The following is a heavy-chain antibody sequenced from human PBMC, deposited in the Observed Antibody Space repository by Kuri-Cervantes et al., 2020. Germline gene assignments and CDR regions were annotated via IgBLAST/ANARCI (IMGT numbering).Heavy chain of an antibody. CDR3: AQVVRGMDV. CDR2: MNPNSGNT. CDR1: GYTFTGYY. Sequence: ASVKVSCKASGYTFTGYYMHWVRQAPGQGLEWMGWMNPNSGNTGYAQKFQGRVTMTRNTSISTAYMELSSLRSEDTAVYYCAQVVRGMDVWGQGTTVTVSS. V-gene: IGHV1-8*02. J-gene: IGHJ6*02. D-gene: IGHD2-15*01.